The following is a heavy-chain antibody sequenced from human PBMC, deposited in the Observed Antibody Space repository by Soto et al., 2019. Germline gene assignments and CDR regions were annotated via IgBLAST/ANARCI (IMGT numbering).Heavy chain of an antibody. Sequence: ASVKVSCKASGDTFIKYDINWVRQATGQGLEWMGWRNPSNGNAGYAQNFRGRVTMTSNTSITTAYMELIGLRYEDTAVYYCARRKERSGPNYFDVWGQGTLVTVSS. CDR1: GDTFIKYD. V-gene: IGHV1-8*01. D-gene: IGHD6-25*01. CDR3: ARRKERSGPNYFDV. J-gene: IGHJ4*02. CDR2: RNPSNGNA.